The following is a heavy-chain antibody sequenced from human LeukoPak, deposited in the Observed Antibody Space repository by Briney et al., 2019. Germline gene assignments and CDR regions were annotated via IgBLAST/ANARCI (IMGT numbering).Heavy chain of an antibody. J-gene: IGHJ6*03. CDR3: AKGLLEWLLPYMDV. CDR2: IRYDGSNK. Sequence: PGGSLRLSCAASGFTFSSYGMHWVRQAPGKGLEWVAFIRYDGSNKYYADSVKGRFTISRDNSKNTLYLQMNSLRAEDTAVYYCAKGLLEWLLPYMDVWGKGTTVTVSS. D-gene: IGHD3-3*01. V-gene: IGHV3-30*02. CDR1: GFTFSSYG.